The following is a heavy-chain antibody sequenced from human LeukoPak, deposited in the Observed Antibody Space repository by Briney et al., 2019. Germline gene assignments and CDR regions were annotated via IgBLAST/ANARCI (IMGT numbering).Heavy chain of an antibody. CDR3: AKLPRGGALYDY. J-gene: IGHJ4*02. V-gene: IGHV3-23*01. CDR1: GFTFSSYA. Sequence: GGSLRLSCEASGFTFSSYAMTWVRQAPGKGLEWVSTISGSGSSTYSADSVKGRFTISRDSSENTLFLQMDSLRAEDTAVYYCAKLPRGGALYDYWGQGTLVTVSS. D-gene: IGHD2-2*02. CDR2: ISGSGSST.